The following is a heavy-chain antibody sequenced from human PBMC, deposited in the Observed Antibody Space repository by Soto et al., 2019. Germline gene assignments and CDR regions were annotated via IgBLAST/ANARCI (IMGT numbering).Heavy chain of an antibody. CDR3: AKETFRFWPDIVVVVAATPRTDPTHFDY. D-gene: IGHD2-15*01. J-gene: IGHJ4*02. V-gene: IGHV3-23*01. CDR1: GFTFSSYA. Sequence: PGESLKISCAASGFTFSSYAMSWVRQAPGKGLEWVSAISGSGGSTYYADSVKGRFTISRDNSKNTLYLQMNSLRAEDTAVYYCAKETFRFWPDIVVVVAATPRTDPTHFDYWGQGTLVTVSS. CDR2: ISGSGGST.